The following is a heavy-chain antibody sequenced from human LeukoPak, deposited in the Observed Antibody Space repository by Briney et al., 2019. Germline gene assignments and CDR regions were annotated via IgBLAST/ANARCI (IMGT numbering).Heavy chain of an antibody. CDR2: IYYSGST. CDR3: ARGRIAAAGKLSAFDI. V-gene: IGHV4-39*07. D-gene: IGHD6-13*01. CDR1: GGSISSSSYY. Sequence: TSSETLSLTCTVSGGSISSSSYYWGWIRQPPGKGLEWIGSIYYSGSTYYNPSLKSRVTISVDTSKNQFSLKLSSVTAADTAVYYCARGRIAAAGKLSAFDIWGQGTMVTVSS. J-gene: IGHJ3*02.